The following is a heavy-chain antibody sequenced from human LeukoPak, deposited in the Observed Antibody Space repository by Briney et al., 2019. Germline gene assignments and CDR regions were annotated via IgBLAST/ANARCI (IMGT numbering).Heavy chain of an antibody. Sequence: SETLSLTCTVSGGSISNYYWSRIRQSPGKGLEWIGNIYDSGSTNYNPSLKSRVTISVDTSKNQCSLKLSSVTAADTAVYYCARQSISGSSLSYFDYWGQGTLVNVSS. D-gene: IGHD3-22*01. V-gene: IGHV4-59*13. CDR1: GGSISNYY. CDR3: ARQSISGSSLSYFDY. J-gene: IGHJ4*02. CDR2: IYDSGST.